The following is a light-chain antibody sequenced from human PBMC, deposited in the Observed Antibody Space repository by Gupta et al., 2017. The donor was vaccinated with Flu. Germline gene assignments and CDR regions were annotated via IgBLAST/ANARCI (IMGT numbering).Light chain of an antibody. CDR1: HSDNNKW. Sequence: SQSETAARSGRASHSDNNKWLNWYQQKPGQAHRLLIYGASRRASGVTDRFSGSGSGTDFTLKIRRLETEDVEVYYCKQGGHTPETFGQGTKVDIK. CDR3: KQGGHTPET. CDR2: GAS. V-gene: IGKV3-20*01. J-gene: IGKJ1*01.